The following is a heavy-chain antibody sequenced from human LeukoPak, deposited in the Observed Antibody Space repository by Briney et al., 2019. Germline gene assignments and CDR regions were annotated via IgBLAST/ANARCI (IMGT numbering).Heavy chain of an antibody. J-gene: IGHJ4*02. CDR3: ARPSVKYDSSGYQPNPFDY. Sequence: PGGSLRLSRAASGFTFSTYNMNWVRQAPGKGLEWVSSITSSSNYLYYADSVKGRFTISRDNAKNSLYLQMTSLRAEDTAVYYCARPSVKYDSSGYQPNPFDYWGQGTLVTVSS. D-gene: IGHD3-22*01. CDR2: ITSSSNYL. V-gene: IGHV3-21*01. CDR1: GFTFSTYN.